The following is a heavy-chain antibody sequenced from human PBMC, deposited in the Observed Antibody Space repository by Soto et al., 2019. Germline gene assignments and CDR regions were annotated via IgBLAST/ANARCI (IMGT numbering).Heavy chain of an antibody. Sequence: GGSLRLSCAASGFTFSSYGIHWVRQAPGKGLEWVAVISYDGSNKYYAGSVKGRFTISRDNSKNTLYLQMNSLRPEDTAVYYCAKCPGVAAAGPPFDPWGQGTLVTVSS. CDR3: AKCPGVAAAGPPFDP. D-gene: IGHD6-13*01. CDR1: GFTFSSYG. V-gene: IGHV3-30*18. J-gene: IGHJ5*02. CDR2: ISYDGSNK.